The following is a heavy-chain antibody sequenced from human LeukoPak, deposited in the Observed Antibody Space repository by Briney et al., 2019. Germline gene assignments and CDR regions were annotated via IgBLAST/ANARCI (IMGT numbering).Heavy chain of an antibody. V-gene: IGHV3-23*01. CDR3: AELGITMIGGV. J-gene: IGHJ6*04. CDR1: GFTFSSYG. Sequence: GGTLRLSCAASGFTFSSYGMSWVRQAPGKGLDWVSAISGSGGSTYYADSVKGRFTISRDNAKNSLYLQMNSLRAEDTAVYYCAELGITMIGGVWGKGTTVTISS. CDR2: ISGSGGST. D-gene: IGHD3-10*02.